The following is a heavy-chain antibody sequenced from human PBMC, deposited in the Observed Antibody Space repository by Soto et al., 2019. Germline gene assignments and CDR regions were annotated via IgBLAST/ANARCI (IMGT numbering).Heavy chain of an antibody. J-gene: IGHJ6*03. CDR2: INPNSGGT. CDR1: GYTFTGYY. CDR3: ARGPHYYGSGSYLYFDHYYYMNV. V-gene: IGHV1-2*04. D-gene: IGHD3-10*01. Sequence: ASVKVSCKASGYTFTGYYMHWVRQAPGQGLEWMGWINPNSGGTNYAQKFQGWVTMTRDTSISTAYMELSRLRSGDTAVYYCARGPHYYGSGSYLYFDHYYYMNVWGKGTTVTVSS.